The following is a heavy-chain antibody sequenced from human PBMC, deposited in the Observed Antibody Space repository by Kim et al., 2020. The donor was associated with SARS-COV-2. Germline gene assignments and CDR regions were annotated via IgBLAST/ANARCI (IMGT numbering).Heavy chain of an antibody. CDR3: ARAIWFGELLPTNWFDP. CDR2: IKQDGSEK. J-gene: IGHJ5*02. V-gene: IGHV3-7*04. CDR1: GFTFSSYW. Sequence: GGSLRLSCAASGFTFSSYWMSWVRQAPGKGLEWVANIKQDGSEKYYVDSVKGRFTISRDNAKNSLYLQMNSLRAEDTAVYYCARAIWFGELLPTNWFDPWGQGTLVTVSS. D-gene: IGHD3-10*01.